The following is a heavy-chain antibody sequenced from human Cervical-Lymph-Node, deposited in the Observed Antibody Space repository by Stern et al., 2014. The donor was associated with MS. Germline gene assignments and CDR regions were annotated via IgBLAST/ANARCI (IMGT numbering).Heavy chain of an antibody. V-gene: IGHV3-64D*06. CDR3: VKSRTTDYYISGGAFDI. J-gene: IGHJ3*02. CDR1: GFTFKTYA. Sequence: VQLVESGGGLVQPGGSLRLSCSASGFTFKTYAMSWVRQAPGKGLECVSGVSRNGGSTYYADSVRGRFTISRDNIKNTMYLQMRSLRAEDTAVYFCVKSRTTDYYISGGAFDIWGQGTMVTVSS. D-gene: IGHD3-9*01. CDR2: VSRNGGST.